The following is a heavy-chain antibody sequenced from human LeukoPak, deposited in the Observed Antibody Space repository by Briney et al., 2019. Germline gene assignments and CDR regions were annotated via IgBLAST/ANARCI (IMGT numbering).Heavy chain of an antibody. J-gene: IGHJ4*02. V-gene: IGHV3-30*18. CDR3: AKEAGYGGPFDY. CDR2: ISYDGSNK. CDR1: GFTFSSYG. Sequence: XGSLRLSCAASGFTFSSYGMHWVRQAPGKGLEWVAVISYDGSNKYYADSVKGRFTISRDNSKNTLYLQMNSLRAEDTAVYYCAKEAGYGGPFDYWGQGTLVTVSS. D-gene: IGHD3-9*01.